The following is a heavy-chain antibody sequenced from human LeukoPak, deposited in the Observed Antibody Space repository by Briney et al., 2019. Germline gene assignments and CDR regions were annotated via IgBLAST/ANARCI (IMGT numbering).Heavy chain of an antibody. J-gene: IGHJ4*02. V-gene: IGHV1-18*01. CDR2: ISTYNGNT. Sequence: ASVKVSCKGSGYTFSSYGISWVRQAPGQGLEWMGWISTYNGNTNYAQKFQGRGTMTRDTSISTAYMELSRLRSDDTAVYYCARYSSSFSAEDWGQGTLVTVSS. CDR3: ARYSSSFSAED. D-gene: IGHD6-13*01. CDR1: GYTFSSYG.